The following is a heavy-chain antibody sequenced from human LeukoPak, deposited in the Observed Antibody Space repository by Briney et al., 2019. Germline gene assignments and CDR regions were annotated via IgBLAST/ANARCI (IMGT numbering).Heavy chain of an antibody. CDR2: IYYSGST. V-gene: IGHV4-59*01. J-gene: IGHJ4*02. CDR3: ARGHDYFDY. CDR1: GGSISSYY. Sequence: PSETLSLTCTVSGGSISSYYWSWIRQPPGKGLEWIGYIYYSGSTNDNPSLKSRVTISVDTSKNQFSLKLSSVTAADTAVYYCARGHDYFDYWGQGTLVTVSS.